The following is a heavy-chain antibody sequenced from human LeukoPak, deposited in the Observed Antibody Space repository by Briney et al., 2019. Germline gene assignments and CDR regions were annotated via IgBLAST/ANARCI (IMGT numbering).Heavy chain of an antibody. CDR3: ARTRIVGATIWFDP. Sequence: ASETLSLTCTVSGGSISSGDYYWSWIRQPPGKGLEWIGYIYYSGSTYYNPSLKSRVTISVDTSKNQFSLKLSSVTAADTAVYYCARTRIVGATIWFDPWGQGTLVTVSS. J-gene: IGHJ5*02. D-gene: IGHD1-26*01. V-gene: IGHV4-30-4*02. CDR2: IYYSGST. CDR1: GGSISSGDYY.